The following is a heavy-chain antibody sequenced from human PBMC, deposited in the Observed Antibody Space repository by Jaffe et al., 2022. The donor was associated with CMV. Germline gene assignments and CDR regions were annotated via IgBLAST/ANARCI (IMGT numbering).Heavy chain of an antibody. V-gene: IGHV3-48*03. Sequence: EVQLVESGGGLVQPGGSLRLSCAASGFTFSSYEMNWVRQAPGKGLEWVSYISSSGSTIYYADSVKGRFTISRDNAKNSLYLQMNSLRAEDTAVYYCARVLILPATVTTFPPDATKGDYYMDVWGKGTTVTVSS. CDR1: GFTFSSYE. CDR2: ISSSGSTI. D-gene: IGHD4-4*01. J-gene: IGHJ6*03. CDR3: ARVLILPATVTTFPPDATKGDYYMDV.